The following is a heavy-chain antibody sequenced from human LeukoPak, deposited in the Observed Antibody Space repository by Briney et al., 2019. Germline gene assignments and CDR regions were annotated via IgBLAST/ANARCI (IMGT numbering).Heavy chain of an antibody. J-gene: IGHJ6*03. V-gene: IGHV1-69*05. Sequence: SVKVSCKASGGTFSSYAISWVRQAPGQGLEWMGGIIPIFGTANYAQKFQGRVTITRNTSISTAYMELSSLRSEDTAVYYCARGRLVPAAIYYYYYMDVWGKGTTVTVSS. CDR1: GGTFSSYA. CDR2: IIPIFGTA. D-gene: IGHD2-2*02. CDR3: ARGRLVPAAIYYYYYMDV.